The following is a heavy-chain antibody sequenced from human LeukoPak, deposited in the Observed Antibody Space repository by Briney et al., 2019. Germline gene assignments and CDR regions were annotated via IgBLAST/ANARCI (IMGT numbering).Heavy chain of an antibody. D-gene: IGHD3-22*01. CDR1: GYSISSGYY. CDR3: ARRRYDASGYYPSRGRYFDY. V-gene: IGHV4-38-2*02. Sequence: SETLSLTCTVSGYSISSGYYWGWIRQPPGKGLEWIGSIYHSGSTYYNPSLKSRVTISVDTSKNQFSLKLSSVTAADTAVYYCARRRYDASGYYPSRGRYFDYWGQGTLAAVSS. CDR2: IYHSGST. J-gene: IGHJ4*02.